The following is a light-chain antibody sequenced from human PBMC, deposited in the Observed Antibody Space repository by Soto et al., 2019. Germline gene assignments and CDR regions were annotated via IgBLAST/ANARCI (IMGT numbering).Light chain of an antibody. J-gene: IGKJ3*01. CDR3: QQYNNWPVT. Sequence: EIVMTQSPATLSVSPGERATLSCRASQSVSSNLAWYQQKPGQAPRLLIYGASTRATGIPARFSGSGSGTEFTLTISSLQSEDFAVYYCQQYNNWPVTFVPGTKVDIK. V-gene: IGKV3-15*01. CDR1: QSVSSN. CDR2: GAS.